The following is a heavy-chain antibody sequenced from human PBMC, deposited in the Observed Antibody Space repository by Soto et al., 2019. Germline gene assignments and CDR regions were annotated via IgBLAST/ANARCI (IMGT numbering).Heavy chain of an antibody. V-gene: IGHV3-72*01. CDR1: GFTFSDHY. CDR3: TRAGILTTPYYFDY. J-gene: IGHJ4*02. CDR2: IRNKANSYTT. D-gene: IGHD2-21*01. Sequence: EVHLVESGGGLVQPEGSLRLSCAASGFTFSDHYMDWVGQAPGKRLEWVGRIRNKANSYTTEYAASVKGRFTISRDDSRNSLYLQMNSLKTDDTARYYCTRAGILTTPYYFDYWGQGTLVTVSS.